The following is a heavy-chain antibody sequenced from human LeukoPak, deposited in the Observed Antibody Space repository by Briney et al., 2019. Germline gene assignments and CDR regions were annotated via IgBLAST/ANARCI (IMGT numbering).Heavy chain of an antibody. J-gene: IGHJ4*02. CDR1: GGSISSYY. V-gene: IGHV4-4*07. Sequence: ASETLSLTCIVSGGSISSYYWSWIRQPAGKGLEWIGRIYTSETTNYNPSLKSRVTISVDTSKNRFSLKLSSVTAADTAVYYCARDPFITMVRGVVIDYWGQGTLVTVSS. CDR3: ARDPFITMVRGVVIDY. D-gene: IGHD3-10*01. CDR2: IYTSETT.